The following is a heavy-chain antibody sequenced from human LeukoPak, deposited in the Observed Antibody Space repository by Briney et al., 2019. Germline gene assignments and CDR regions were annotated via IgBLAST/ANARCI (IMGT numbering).Heavy chain of an antibody. Sequence: QGQLVQSGSEVQKPGASVKVSCKASGYTFTSYGISWVRQAPGQGLEWMGWISAYNGNTNYAQKLQGSVSITTDTSTSTAYMELRSLRSDDTAVYYCARDKYWYFDYSGQRTPVTVSS. CDR2: ISAYNGNT. D-gene: IGHD2-8*02. J-gene: IGHJ4*02. CDR3: ARDKYWYFDY. CDR1: GYTFTSYG. V-gene: IGHV1-18*01.